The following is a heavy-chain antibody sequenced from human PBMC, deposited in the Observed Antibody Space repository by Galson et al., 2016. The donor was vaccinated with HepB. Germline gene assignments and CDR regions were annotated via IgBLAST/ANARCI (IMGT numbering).Heavy chain of an antibody. Sequence: SLRLSCAASGFTFSDWAFHWVRQAPGKGLDWVAVISKTGGTTFYGDSVKGRFTISRDNSKNTVDLQIHSLRSEDAAVYFCARDFKLGAPDYMDVWGKGTTVTVS. CDR1: GFTFSDWA. CDR2: ISKTGGTT. CDR3: ARDFKLGAPDYMDV. D-gene: IGHD1-26*01. J-gene: IGHJ6*03. V-gene: IGHV3-30-3*01.